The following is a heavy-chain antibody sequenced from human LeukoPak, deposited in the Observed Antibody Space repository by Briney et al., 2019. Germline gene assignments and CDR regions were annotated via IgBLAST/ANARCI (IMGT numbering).Heavy chain of an antibody. D-gene: IGHD6-13*01. CDR1: GFTFSSYW. Sequence: PGGSLRLSCAASGFTFSSYWMHWVRQAPGKGLVWVSRINSDGSSTSYADSVKGRFTISRDNAKNTLYLQMNSLRAEDTAVYYCAREDYGVSSSYYFDYWGQGTLVTVSS. V-gene: IGHV3-74*01. CDR3: AREDYGVSSSYYFDY. CDR2: INSDGSST. J-gene: IGHJ4*02.